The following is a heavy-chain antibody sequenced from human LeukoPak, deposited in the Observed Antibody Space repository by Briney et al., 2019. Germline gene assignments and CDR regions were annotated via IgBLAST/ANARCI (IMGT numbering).Heavy chain of an antibody. CDR3: ARQGTYSSAIGMGY. CDR1: GYTFNNHY. V-gene: IGHV1-46*02. Sequence: VSVKVSCKASGYTFNNHYMYWVRQAPGQGLEWMGVINPSGGSTSYAQKFQGRVTVTRDTPTRTVYMEVNSLRSEDTAVYYCARQGTYSSAIGMGYWGQGTLVTVSS. CDR2: INPSGGST. J-gene: IGHJ4*02. D-gene: IGHD6-19*01.